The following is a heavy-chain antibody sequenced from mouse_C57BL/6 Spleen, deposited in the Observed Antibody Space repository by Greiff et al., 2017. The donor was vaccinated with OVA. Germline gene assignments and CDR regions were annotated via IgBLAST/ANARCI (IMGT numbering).Heavy chain of an antibody. CDR1: GFTFSDYG. J-gene: IGHJ3*01. CDR2: ISSGSSTI. V-gene: IGHV5-17*01. CDR3: VSPGGNYVPIAY. D-gene: IGHD2-1*01. Sequence: DVQLVESGGGLVKPGGSLKLSCAASGFTFSDYGMHWVRQAPEKGLEWVAYISSGSSTIYYADTVKGRFTISRDNAKNTQFLQMNRLRSEDKAMYYCVSPGGNYVPIAYWGQGTLVTVSA.